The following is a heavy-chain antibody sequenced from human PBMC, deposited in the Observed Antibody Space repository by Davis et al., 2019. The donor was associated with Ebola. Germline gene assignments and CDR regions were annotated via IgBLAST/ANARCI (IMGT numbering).Heavy chain of an antibody. J-gene: IGHJ6*04. Sequence: SVKVSCKASGGTFSNYDISWVRQAPGQGLEWMGGIIPIFGTANYAQKFQGRVTITADESTSTAYMELSSLRSEDTAVYYCASRPGVRGYYYYGMDVWGKGTTVTVSS. D-gene: IGHD2-8*01. V-gene: IGHV1-69*13. CDR1: GGTFSNYD. CDR2: IIPIFGTA. CDR3: ASRPGVRGYYYYGMDV.